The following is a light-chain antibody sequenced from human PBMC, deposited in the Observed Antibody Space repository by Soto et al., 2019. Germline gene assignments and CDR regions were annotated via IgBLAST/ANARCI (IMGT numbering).Light chain of an antibody. CDR3: QQYNNWHT. CDR1: QSVVRD. J-gene: IGKJ2*01. V-gene: IGKV3-15*01. CDR2: GAS. Sequence: EIVMTQSPATLSVSPEERATLSCRDSQSVVRDLAWYQQKPGQAPRLIMYGASTRATGVPARFSGSGSGTDFTLTISSLQSEDFAVYYCQQYNNWHTFGQGTKLEIK.